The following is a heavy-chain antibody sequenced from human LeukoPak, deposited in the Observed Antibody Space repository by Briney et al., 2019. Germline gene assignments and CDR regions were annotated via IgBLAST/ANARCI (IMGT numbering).Heavy chain of an antibody. Sequence: GASVKVSCKASGYTFPNHGISCVRQAPGQGLEWMGWISIYNGDTKYAQKGQGRVTMTTDTSTSTVYMELRSLRSGDTAVYYCAREGAFFYDSSGYSKYFDYWGQGTLVTVSS. CDR3: AREGAFFYDSSGYSKYFDY. CDR2: ISIYNGDT. D-gene: IGHD3-22*01. J-gene: IGHJ4*02. V-gene: IGHV1-18*01. CDR1: GYTFPNHG.